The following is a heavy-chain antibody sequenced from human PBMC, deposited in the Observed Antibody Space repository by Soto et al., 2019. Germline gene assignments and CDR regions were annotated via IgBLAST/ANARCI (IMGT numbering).Heavy chain of an antibody. Sequence: GGSLRLSCAAAGFTFSAFGMDLVRHAPGKGLEYVASISDDGILKYYADSENCRFTTSRDTPKGALYLQMNSLRPEDTAIYYFAKDFKVAGGHYDGLNYSYGMDVWGKVTKLTVAS. J-gene: IGHJ6*04. CDR2: ISDDGILK. D-gene: IGHD3-10*01. CDR1: GFTFSAFG. V-gene: IGHV3-30*18. CDR3: AKDFKVAGGHYDGLNYSYGMDV.